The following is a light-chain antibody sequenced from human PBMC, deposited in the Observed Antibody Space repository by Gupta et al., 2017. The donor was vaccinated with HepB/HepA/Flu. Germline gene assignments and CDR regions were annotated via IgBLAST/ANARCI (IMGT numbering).Light chain of an antibody. J-gene: IGKJ1*01. CDR2: CAS. CDR3: QQYCTSPQT. V-gene: IGKV4-1*01. CDR1: QSVLYNSNGKNY. Sequence: IVLTQSPDSLAVSLRERATINCRPSQSVLYNSNGKNYLAWYQQKPGQPPRLLISCASTRASGVPDRFDGSGSGTDFTLTISSLVAEDVAVYYCQQYCTSPQTFGQGTKVEIK.